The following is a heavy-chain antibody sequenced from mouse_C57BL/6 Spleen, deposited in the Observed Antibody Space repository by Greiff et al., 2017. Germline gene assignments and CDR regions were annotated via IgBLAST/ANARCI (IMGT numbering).Heavy chain of an antibody. D-gene: IGHD3-3*01. CDR1: GFTFRDYG. Sequence: EVKVVESGGGLVKPGGSLKLSCAASGFTFRDYGMHWVRQAPEKGLEWVAYISSGSSTIYYADTVKGRFTISRDNAKNTLFLQMTSLRSEDTAMYYCARAGTTYWGQGTLVTVSA. CDR2: ISSGSSTI. CDR3: ARAGTTY. V-gene: IGHV5-17*01. J-gene: IGHJ3*01.